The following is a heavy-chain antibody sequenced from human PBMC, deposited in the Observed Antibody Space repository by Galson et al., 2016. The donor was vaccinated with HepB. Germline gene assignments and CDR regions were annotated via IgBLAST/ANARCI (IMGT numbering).Heavy chain of an antibody. CDR1: GFTFSTYG. CDR3: ARDDVETLGFRGLANWFDP. Sequence: SLRLSCAASGFTFSTYGMHWVRQPPGKGLEWIGEIYHSGTTNYNPSLKSRVTISVDKSKNQFSLNLSSVTAADTAVYYCARDDVETLGFRGLANWFDPWGQGTLVTVSS. V-gene: IGHV4-4*02. J-gene: IGHJ5*02. CDR2: IYHSGTT. D-gene: IGHD3/OR15-3a*01.